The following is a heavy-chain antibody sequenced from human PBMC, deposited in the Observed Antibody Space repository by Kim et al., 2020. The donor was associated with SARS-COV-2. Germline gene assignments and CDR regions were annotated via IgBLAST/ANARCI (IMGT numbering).Heavy chain of an antibody. CDR3: ARDYPIVLVVYAGYYYGMDV. D-gene: IGHD2-8*02. V-gene: IGHV7-4-1*02. CDR2: INTNTGNP. J-gene: IGHJ6*02. CDR1: GYTFTSYA. Sequence: ASVKVSCKASGYTFTSYAMNWVRQAPGQGLEWMGWINTNTGNPTYAQGFTGRFVFSLDTSVSTAYLQISSLKAEDTAVYYCARDYPIVLVVYAGYYYGMDVWGQGTTVTVSS.